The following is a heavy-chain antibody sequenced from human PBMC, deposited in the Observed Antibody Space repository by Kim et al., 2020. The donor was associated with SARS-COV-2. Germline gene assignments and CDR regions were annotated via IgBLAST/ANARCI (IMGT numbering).Heavy chain of an antibody. V-gene: IGHV4-59*13. CDR3: VRDGDTDWFDS. D-gene: IGHD2-21*01. J-gene: IGHJ5*01. CDR2: IRDTGDT. CDR1: RGSLRPYY. Sequence: SETLSLTCTVSRGSLRPYYWSWIRQPPGKGLEWIGYIRDTGDTNSNPSLRSRVTISVDRSKNKFSLKLKSVTAADSGVYYCVRDGDTDWFDSWGQGTLVT.